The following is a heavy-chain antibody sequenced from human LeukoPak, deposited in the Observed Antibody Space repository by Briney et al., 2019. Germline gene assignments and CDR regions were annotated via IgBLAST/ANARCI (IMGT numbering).Heavy chain of an antibody. CDR3: ARAPYGVVTHDAFDI. CDR2: INPNSGGT. D-gene: IGHD4-23*01. V-gene: IGHV1-2*02. CDR1: GYTFTGYY. Sequence: GASVKVSCKASGYTFTGYYMHWVRQAPGQGLEWMGWINPNSGGTNYAQKFQGRVTMTRDTSISTAYMELSRLRSDDTAVYYCARAPYGVVTHDAFDIWGQGTVVTVSS. J-gene: IGHJ3*02.